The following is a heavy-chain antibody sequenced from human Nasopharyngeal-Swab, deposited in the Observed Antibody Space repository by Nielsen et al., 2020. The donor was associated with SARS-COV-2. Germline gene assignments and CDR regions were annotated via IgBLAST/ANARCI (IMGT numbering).Heavy chain of an antibody. V-gene: IGHV3-21*03. CDR2: ISSSSSYT. J-gene: IGHJ4*02. CDR3: ARVDAKYVLWSGSESGLFDY. CDR1: GFTFSSSS. Sequence: GESLTISCAASGFTFSSSSMNWARQAPGKGLEWVSSISSSSSYTYYADSVKGRFTTSGDNAKNPLYLHMNSLRAGDTAVYYCARVDAKYVLWSGSESGLFDYWGQGTLVTVSS. D-gene: IGHD3-3*01.